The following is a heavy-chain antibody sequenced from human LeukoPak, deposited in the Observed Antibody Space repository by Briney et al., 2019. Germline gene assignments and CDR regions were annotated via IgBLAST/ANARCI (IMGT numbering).Heavy chain of an antibody. Sequence: RGCLRLSCAASRFTFSSYSVNWVRQAPGKGLEWVSSISSSSSYIYYADSVKRRFTISRDNTKTSLDLQMNSLRAEDNTAFYYATGAGVIVTGVWVNWFDPWGQGTLVTVSS. CDR2: ISSSSSYI. CDR1: RFTFSSYS. J-gene: IGHJ5*02. CDR3: ATGAGVIVTGVWVNWFDP. D-gene: IGHD3-9*01. V-gene: IGHV3-21*01.